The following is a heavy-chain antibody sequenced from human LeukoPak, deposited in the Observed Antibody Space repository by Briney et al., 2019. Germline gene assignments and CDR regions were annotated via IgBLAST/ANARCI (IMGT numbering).Heavy chain of an antibody. CDR3: ARGGTSRYCSSTSCYTGGNWFDP. Sequence: PSETLSLTCAVYGGSFSGYYWSWIRQPPGKGLEWIGEINHSGSTNYNPSLKSRVTISVDTSKNQFSLKLSSVTAADTAVYYCARGGTSRYCSSTSCYTGGNWFDPWGQGTLVTVSS. CDR1: GGSFSGYY. D-gene: IGHD2-2*02. J-gene: IGHJ5*02. CDR2: INHSGST. V-gene: IGHV4-34*01.